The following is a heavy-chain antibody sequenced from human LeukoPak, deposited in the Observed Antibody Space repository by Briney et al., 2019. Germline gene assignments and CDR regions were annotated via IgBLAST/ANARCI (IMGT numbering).Heavy chain of an antibody. Sequence: PGGSLRLSCAASGLTFSIYSINWVRQARGKGLEWVGRVKSKTDGGTTDYAAPVKDRFTISRDDSKNTLYLQMNSLKTEDTAVYYCTTDGDGYKHLSYYFDYWSQGTLVTVSS. CDR3: TTDGDGYKHLSYYFDY. CDR1: GLTFSIYS. V-gene: IGHV3-15*07. CDR2: VKSKTDGGTT. J-gene: IGHJ4*02. D-gene: IGHD5-24*01.